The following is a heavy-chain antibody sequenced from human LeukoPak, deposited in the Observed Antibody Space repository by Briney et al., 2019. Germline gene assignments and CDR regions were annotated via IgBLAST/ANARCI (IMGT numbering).Heavy chain of an antibody. V-gene: IGHV3-23*01. J-gene: IGHJ6*04. CDR1: GFTFSSYA. D-gene: IGHD5-12*01. CDR2: ISGSGGST. CDR3: AKGGSGYPATDYNYYGMDV. Sequence: GGSLRLSCAASGFTFSSYAMTWVRQAPGKGLEWVSAISGSGGSTYYADSVKGRFTISRDNSKNTLYLQMNSLRAEDMAVYYCAKGGSGYPATDYNYYGMDVWGKGTTVTVSS.